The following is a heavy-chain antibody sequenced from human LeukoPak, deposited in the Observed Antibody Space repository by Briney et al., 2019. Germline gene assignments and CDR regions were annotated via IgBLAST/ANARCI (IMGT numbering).Heavy chain of an antibody. D-gene: IGHD1-26*01. CDR2: INPNSGGT. V-gene: IGHV1-2*02. CDR1: GYTFTGYY. CDR3: ARDYSGEWEQLTGWWFDP. Sequence: ASVKVSCKASGYTFTGYYMHWVRQAPGQGLEWMGWINPNSGGTNYAQKFRGRVTMTRDTSISTAYMELSDLRPEDTAVYYCARDYSGEWEQLTGWWFDPWGQGTLVTVSS. J-gene: IGHJ5*02.